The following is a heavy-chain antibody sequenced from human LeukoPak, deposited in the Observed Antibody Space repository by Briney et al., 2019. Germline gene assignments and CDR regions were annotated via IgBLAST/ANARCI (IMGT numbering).Heavy chain of an antibody. CDR1: GFTFTTYT. J-gene: IGHJ5*02. D-gene: IGHD2-2*01. CDR3: ARALRTTPDP. CDR2: INAGNGNT. Sequence: ASVKVSCKTSGFTFTTYTMHWVRQAPGQRLEWMGWINAGNGNTKYSQKFQGRVTITRDTSASTAYMELSSLRSEDTAVYYCARALRTTPDPWGQGTLVTVSS. V-gene: IGHV1-3*01.